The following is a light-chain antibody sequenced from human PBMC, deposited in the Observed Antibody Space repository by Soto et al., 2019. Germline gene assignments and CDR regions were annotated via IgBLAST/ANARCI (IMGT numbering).Light chain of an antibody. CDR3: QQYGSSPMT. J-gene: IGKJ5*01. Sequence: EIVLTQSPATLSLSPGARATLSCRASQSVSAYLAWYQQKPGQAPRLLIFDASNRATGIPARFSGSGSGTDFTLTISRLDPEDFAVYYCQQYGSSPMTFGQGTRLEIK. CDR2: DAS. V-gene: IGKV3-20*01. CDR1: QSVSAY.